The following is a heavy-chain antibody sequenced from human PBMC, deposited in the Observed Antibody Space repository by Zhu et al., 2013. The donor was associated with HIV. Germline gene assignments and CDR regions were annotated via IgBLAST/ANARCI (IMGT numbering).Heavy chain of an antibody. CDR1: GDTFSSYA. V-gene: IGHV1-2*02. CDR3: ASDLWGKALDI. CDR2: INPNSGGT. D-gene: IGHD3-16*01. J-gene: IGHJ3*02. Sequence: QVQLVQSGAEVKKRGSSVTVSCKASGDTFSSYAISWVRQATGQGLEWMGWINPNSGGTNYAEKFQGRVIMTRDSSITTAYMELINLTHDDTALYFCASDLWGKALDIWGQGTLVTVSS.